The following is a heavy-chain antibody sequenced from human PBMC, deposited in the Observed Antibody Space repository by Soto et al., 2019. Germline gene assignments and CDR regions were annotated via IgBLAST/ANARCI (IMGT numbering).Heavy chain of an antibody. J-gene: IGHJ3*02. CDR1: GFTFSNYW. CDR2: IKLDGSEK. CDR3: ARPWNSDYTTDAYDI. V-gene: IGHV3-7*01. Sequence: XGSLRISCAAAGFTFSNYWKTWVRQAPGKGLEWVANIKLDGSEKYYVDSVKGRFTISRDNAKSSLYLQMNSLRAEDTAVYYCARPWNSDYTTDAYDIWGQGKMVTVSS. D-gene: IGHD3-3*01.